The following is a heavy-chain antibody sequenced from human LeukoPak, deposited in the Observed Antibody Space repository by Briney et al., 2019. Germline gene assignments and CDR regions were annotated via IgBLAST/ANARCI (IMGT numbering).Heavy chain of an antibody. CDR2: IYYSGRT. J-gene: IGHJ3*02. Sequence: SETLSLTCTVSSGSISSSSYYWGWIRQPPGKGLEWIATIYYSGRTYYNPSLKSRVTISVDTSKNQFSLKLSSVTAADTAIYYCTREYGFMTTVFHAFDIWGQGTMVTVSS. D-gene: IGHD4-17*01. CDR1: SGSISSSSYY. CDR3: TREYGFMTTVFHAFDI. V-gene: IGHV4-39*07.